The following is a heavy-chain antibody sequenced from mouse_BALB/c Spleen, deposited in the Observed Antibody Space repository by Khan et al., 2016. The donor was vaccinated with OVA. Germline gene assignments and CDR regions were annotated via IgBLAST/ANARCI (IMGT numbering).Heavy chain of an antibody. CDR2: IYPGDGSI. D-gene: IGHD2-4*01. CDR1: AYTFTSYD. CDR3: AREGLRGVAMDY. V-gene: IGHV1S56*01. J-gene: IGHJ4*01. Sequence: QVQLQQSGPELVKPGALVKISCKASAYTFTSYDINWVMQRPGQGLEWIGWIYPGDGSITYNEKFKGKATLTADKSSSISYMQLSSLTSENSAVYFCAREGLRGVAMDYWVQGNSVTVSS.